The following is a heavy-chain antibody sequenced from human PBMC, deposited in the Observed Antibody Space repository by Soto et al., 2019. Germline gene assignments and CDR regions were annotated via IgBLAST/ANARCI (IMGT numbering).Heavy chain of an antibody. D-gene: IGHD2-21*01. CDR2: VYHTGTT. V-gene: IGHV4-4*02. CDR1: GTSISRTFW. Sequence: PSETLSLTCAVSGTSISRTFWWTWGRQPPGKGLEWIGEVYHTGTTKYNPSLKNRATISVDKSKNQFSLKLRSVTAADTAVYYCATLPPRIVVSLLPVPTWGQGILVTVSS. J-gene: IGHJ5*02. CDR3: ATLPPRIVVSLLPVPT.